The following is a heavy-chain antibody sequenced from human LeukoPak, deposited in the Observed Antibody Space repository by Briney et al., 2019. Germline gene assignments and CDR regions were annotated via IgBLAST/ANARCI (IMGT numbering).Heavy chain of an antibody. CDR3: ARDDTDCSSTSCSPGSYYYYYGMDV. CDR2: ISYDGSNK. J-gene: IGHJ6*04. V-gene: IGHV3-30*04. CDR1: GFTSSSYA. Sequence: GGSLRLSCAASGFTSSSYAMHWVRQAPGKGLEWVAVISYDGSNKYYADSVKGRFTISRDNSKNTLYLQMNSLRAEDTAVYYCARDDTDCSSTSCSPGSYYYYYGMDVWGKGTTVTVSS. D-gene: IGHD2-2*01.